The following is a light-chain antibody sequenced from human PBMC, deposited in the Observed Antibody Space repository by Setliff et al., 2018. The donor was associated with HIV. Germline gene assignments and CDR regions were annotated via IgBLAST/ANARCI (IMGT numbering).Light chain of an antibody. Sequence: SYELPQPPSVSVAPGQTARITCGENNIGSKSVHWYQQKSGQAPVLVAYDDSDRPSGIPERFSGSNSGTTATLTISSVEAGDEADYYCQVWDTSFAHYVFGSGTKVTVL. CDR2: DDS. J-gene: IGLJ1*01. V-gene: IGLV3-21*02. CDR3: QVWDTSFAHYV. CDR1: NIGSKS.